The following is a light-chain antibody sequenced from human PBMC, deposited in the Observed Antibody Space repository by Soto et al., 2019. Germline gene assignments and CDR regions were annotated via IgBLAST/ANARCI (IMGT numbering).Light chain of an antibody. CDR3: LQYGSSPLT. CDR2: GAS. V-gene: IGKV3-20*01. Sequence: EIVLTQTPGTLSLSPGERATLSCRASQSVSSNYLAWYQQRPGQAPRILIYGASSRATGIPDRFSGSGSGTDFTLTISRLEPEDFAVYYCLQYGSSPLTFGGGTKVEIK. J-gene: IGKJ4*01. CDR1: QSVSSNY.